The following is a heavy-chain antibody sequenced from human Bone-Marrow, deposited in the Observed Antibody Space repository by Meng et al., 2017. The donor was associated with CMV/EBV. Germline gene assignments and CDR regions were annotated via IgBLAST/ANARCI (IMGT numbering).Heavy chain of an antibody. V-gene: IGHV3-69-1*01. Sequence: GESLKISCAASASSFSDYYMNWVRQAPGKGLEWVSSISSGSPIYCADSVKGRFTISRDNAKNSLYLQMNSLRAEDTALYYCAKLTGSYDFWTNNRAFDTWGQGTMVTVSS. CDR1: ASSFSDYY. CDR2: ISSGSPI. CDR3: AKLTGSYDFWTNNRAFDT. D-gene: IGHD3-3*01. J-gene: IGHJ3*02.